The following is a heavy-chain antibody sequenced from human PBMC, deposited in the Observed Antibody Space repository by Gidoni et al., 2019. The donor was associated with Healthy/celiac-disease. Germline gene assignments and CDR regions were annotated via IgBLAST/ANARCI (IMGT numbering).Heavy chain of an antibody. D-gene: IGHD6-6*01. V-gene: IGHV5-10-1*03. CDR1: GYSFTSDW. CDR2: IDPSDSYT. Sequence: EVQLVQSGAEVNKPGESLLISCKGSGYSFTSDWISWVRQMPGKGLEWMGRIDPSDSYTNYSPSFQGHVTISADKSISTAYLQWSSLKASDTAMYYCARDRIAARPGDWFDPWGQGTLVTVSS. J-gene: IGHJ5*02. CDR3: ARDRIAARPGDWFDP.